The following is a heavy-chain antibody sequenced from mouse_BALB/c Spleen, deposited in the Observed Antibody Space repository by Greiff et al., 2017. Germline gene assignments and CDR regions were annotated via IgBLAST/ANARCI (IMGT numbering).Heavy chain of an antibody. D-gene: IGHD2-3*01. Sequence: VQVVESGAELVKPGASVKLSCKASGYTFTSYYMYWVKQRPGQGLEWIGEINPSNGGTNFNEKFKSKATLTVDKSSSTAYMQLSSLTSEDSAVYYCTRSEMGSPWYFDVWGAGTTVTVSS. J-gene: IGHJ1*01. CDR1: GYTFTSYY. V-gene: IGHV1S81*02. CDR2: INPSNGGT. CDR3: TRSEMGSPWYFDV.